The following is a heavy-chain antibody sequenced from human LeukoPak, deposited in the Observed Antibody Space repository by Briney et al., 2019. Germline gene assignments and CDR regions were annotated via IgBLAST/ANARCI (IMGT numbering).Heavy chain of an antibody. Sequence: SSETLSLTCAVYGGSFSGYYWSWIRQPPGKGLEWIGEINHSGSTNYNPSLKSRVTISVDTSKNQFPLKLSSVTAADTAVYYCARAGHGIAVYYFDYWGQGTLVTVSS. CDR1: GGSFSGYY. V-gene: IGHV4-34*01. J-gene: IGHJ4*02. CDR2: INHSGST. D-gene: IGHD6-19*01. CDR3: ARAGHGIAVYYFDY.